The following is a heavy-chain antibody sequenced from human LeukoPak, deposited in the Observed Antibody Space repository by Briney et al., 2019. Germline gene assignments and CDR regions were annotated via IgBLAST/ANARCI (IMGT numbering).Heavy chain of an antibody. D-gene: IGHD6-25*01. J-gene: IGHJ6*03. Sequence: PGGSLRLSCAASGFTFSSYAMSWVRQAPGKGREWVSAISGSGGSTYYADSVKGRFTISRDNSKNTLYLQMNSPRAEDTAVYNCAKDRTASYYYFYMDVWGKGSTVTVSS. V-gene: IGHV3-23*01. CDR1: GFTFSSYA. CDR2: ISGSGGST. CDR3: AKDRTASYYYFYMDV.